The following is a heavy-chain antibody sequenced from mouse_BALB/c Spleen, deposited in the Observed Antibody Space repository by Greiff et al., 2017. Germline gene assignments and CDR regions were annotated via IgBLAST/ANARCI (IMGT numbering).Heavy chain of an antibody. D-gene: IGHD1-2*01. Sequence: EVQLKESGPELVKPGASVKIPCKASGYTFTDYNMDWVKQSHGKSLEWIGDINPNNGGTIYNQKFKGKATLTVDKSSSTAYMELRSLTSEDTAVYYCAREDYGYDAMDYWGQGTSVTVSS. CDR3: AREDYGYDAMDY. J-gene: IGHJ4*01. CDR2: INPNNGGT. CDR1: GYTFTDYN. V-gene: IGHV1-18*01.